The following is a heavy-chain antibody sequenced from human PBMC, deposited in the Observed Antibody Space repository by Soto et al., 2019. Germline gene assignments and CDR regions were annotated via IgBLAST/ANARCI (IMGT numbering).Heavy chain of an antibody. CDR2: IYYSGST. CDR3: ARGGYGYGQGSLYYYYGMDV. D-gene: IGHD5-18*01. J-gene: IGHJ6*02. Sequence: SETLSLTCTVSGGSINNYYWSWIRQPPGKGLEWIGYIYYSGSTNYNPSLKSRVTISVDTSKNQFSLELNSVTAADTAVYYCARGGYGYGQGSLYYYYGMDVWGQGTTVTVS. CDR1: GGSINNYY. V-gene: IGHV4-59*01.